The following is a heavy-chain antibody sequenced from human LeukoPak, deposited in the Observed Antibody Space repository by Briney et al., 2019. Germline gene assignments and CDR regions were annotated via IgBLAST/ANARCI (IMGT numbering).Heavy chain of an antibody. CDR1: GYTFIGYY. Sequence: ASVKVSCKASGYTFIGYYMHWVRQAPGQGLEWMGWINPNSGGTNYAQKFQGRVTMTRDTSISTAYMELNWLRSDDTAVYYCARERGGSTLVTLPSDNWGQGTLVTVSS. J-gene: IGHJ4*02. CDR2: INPNSGGT. CDR3: ARERGGSTLVTLPSDN. V-gene: IGHV1-2*02. D-gene: IGHD4-23*01.